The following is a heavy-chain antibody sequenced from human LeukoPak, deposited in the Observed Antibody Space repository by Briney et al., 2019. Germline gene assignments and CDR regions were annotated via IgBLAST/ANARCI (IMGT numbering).Heavy chain of an antibody. CDR2: INPNSGGT. Sequence: ASVKVSCKASGYTFTGYYMHWVRQAPGQGLEWMGWINPNSGGTNYAQKFQGRVAMTRDTSISTAYMELSRLRSDDTAVYYCAREKRVAGSRGGFDPWGQGTLVTVSS. CDR3: AREKRVAGSRGGFDP. CDR1: GYTFTGYY. J-gene: IGHJ5*02. D-gene: IGHD6-19*01. V-gene: IGHV1-2*02.